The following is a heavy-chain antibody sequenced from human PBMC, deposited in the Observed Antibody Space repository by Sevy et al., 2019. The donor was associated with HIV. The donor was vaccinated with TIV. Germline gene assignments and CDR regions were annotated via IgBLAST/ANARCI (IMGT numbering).Heavy chain of an antibody. V-gene: IGHV3-48*03. CDR2: ISGSGSTI. J-gene: IGHJ6*02. CDR3: ARGSSSSASYYYYGMDV. Sequence: GGSLRLSCAASGFTFSSYEMNWVRQAPGKGLEWVSYISGSGSTIYYADSVKGRFTISRDNAKNSLYLQMNSLRAEDTAVYYCARGSSSSASYYYYGMDVWGQGTTVTVSS. CDR1: GFTFSSYE. D-gene: IGHD6-6*01.